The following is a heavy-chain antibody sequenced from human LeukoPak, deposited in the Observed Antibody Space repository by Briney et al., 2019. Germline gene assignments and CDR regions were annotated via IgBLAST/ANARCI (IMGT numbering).Heavy chain of an antibody. J-gene: IGHJ6*02. Sequence: PSETLSLTCTVSGGSISSGGYYWSWIRQHPGKGLEWIGYIYYSGSTYYNPSLKSRVTISVDTSKNQFSLKLSSVTAADTAVYYCARDQTNDYPRHYYYGMDVWGQGTTVTVSS. CDR1: GGSISSGGYY. CDR3: ARDQTNDYPRHYYYGMDV. V-gene: IGHV4-31*03. D-gene: IGHD2-8*01. CDR2: IYYSGST.